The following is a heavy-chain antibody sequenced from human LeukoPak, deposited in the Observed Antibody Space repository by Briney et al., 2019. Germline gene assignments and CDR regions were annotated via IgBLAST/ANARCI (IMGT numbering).Heavy chain of an antibody. J-gene: IGHJ1*01. CDR2: ISCSGSYA. CDR1: GFTFSSYA. D-gene: IGHD2-15*01. CDR3: AKEGGGSSNRYFQH. V-gene: IGHV3-23*01. Sequence: PGGSLTLSCAASGFTFSSYAMNWLRQAPGKGLEWVSVISCSGSYAYYADSVKGRFTISRDNSKNTLYLQMNSLRAEATALYYCAKEGGGSSNRYFQHWGQGTLVTVSS.